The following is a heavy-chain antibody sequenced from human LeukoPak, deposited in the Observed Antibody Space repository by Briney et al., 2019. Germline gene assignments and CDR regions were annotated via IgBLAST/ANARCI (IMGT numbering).Heavy chain of an antibody. D-gene: IGHD2-21*02. CDR2: ISAYNGNT. Sequence: ASVKVSCKASGYTFTSYGISWVRQAPGQGLEWMGWISAYNGNTNYAPKLQGRVTMTTDTSTSTAYMELRSLRSDDTAVYYCARDPLAYCAGDCYHRFFDYWGQGTLVTVSS. J-gene: IGHJ4*02. CDR1: GYTFTSYG. CDR3: ARDPLAYCAGDCYHRFFDY. V-gene: IGHV1-18*01.